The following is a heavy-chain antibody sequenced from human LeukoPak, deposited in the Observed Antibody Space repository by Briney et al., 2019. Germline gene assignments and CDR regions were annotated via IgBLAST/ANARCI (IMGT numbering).Heavy chain of an antibody. CDR2: ISSSSSYI. V-gene: IGHV3-21*01. CDR1: GFTFSSYS. CDR3: ARDQSHCSSTSCPVTSFDY. Sequence: GGSLRLSCAASGFTFSSYSMNWVRQAPGKGLEWVSSISSSSSYIYYADSVKGRFTISRDNAKNSLYLQMNSLRAEDTAVYNCARDQSHCSSTSCPVTSFDYWGQGTLVTVSS. D-gene: IGHD2-2*01. J-gene: IGHJ4*02.